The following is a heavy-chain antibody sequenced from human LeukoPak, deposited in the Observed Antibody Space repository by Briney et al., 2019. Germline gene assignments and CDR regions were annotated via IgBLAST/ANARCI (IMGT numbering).Heavy chain of an antibody. V-gene: IGHV4-31*11. CDR3: ARDYYDSSGYLPRYYYGMDV. D-gene: IGHD3-22*01. J-gene: IGHJ6*02. Sequence: PSETLSLTCAVYGGSFSGYYWSWIRQHPGKGLEWIGYIYYSGSTYYNPSLKSRVTISVDTSKNQFSLKLSSVTAADTAVYCCARDYYDSSGYLPRYYYGMDVWGQGTTVTVSS. CDR1: GGSFSGYY. CDR2: IYYSGST.